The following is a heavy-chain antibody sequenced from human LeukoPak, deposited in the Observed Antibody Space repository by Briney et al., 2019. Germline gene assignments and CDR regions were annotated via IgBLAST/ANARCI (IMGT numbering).Heavy chain of an antibody. CDR1: GGSISSGGYS. J-gene: IGHJ4*02. CDR3: AAHVDATRGYYFEN. D-gene: IGHD5-18*01. CDR2: IYHSGST. V-gene: IGHV4-30-2*03. Sequence: SETLSLTCAVSGGSISSGGYSWRWIRQPPGKGLEWIGYIYHSGSTYYNPSLKSRVTMSVDTSKNQFSLKLSSVTAADTAIYYCAAHVDATRGYYFENWGQGTLVTVSS.